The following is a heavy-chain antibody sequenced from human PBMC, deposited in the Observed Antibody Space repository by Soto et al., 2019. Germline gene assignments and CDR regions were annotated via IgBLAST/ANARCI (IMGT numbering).Heavy chain of an antibody. CDR1: GYTFTSYA. CDR2: INAGNGNT. V-gene: IGHV1-3*01. D-gene: IGHD2-15*01. J-gene: IGHJ4*02. CDR3: ARDLGGPPASVVXATTFDY. Sequence: ASVKVSCKASGYTFTSYAMHWVRQAPGQRLEWMGWINAGNGNTKYSQKFQGRVTITRDTSASTAYMELSSLRSEDTAVYYCARDLGGPPASVVXATTFDYWGQGTLVTVSS.